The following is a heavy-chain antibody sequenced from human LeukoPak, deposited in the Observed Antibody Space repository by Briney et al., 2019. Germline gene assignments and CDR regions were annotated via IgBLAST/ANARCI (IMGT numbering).Heavy chain of an antibody. CDR3: ARAGDYGSGSCAFDM. J-gene: IGHJ3*02. Sequence: GGSLSLSCAASGFTFSSYWMHWVRQAPGKGLVWVSRIRSDGSTTYADSAKGRFTISRDNAKNTLYLQMNSLRAEDTAVYYCARAGDYGSGSCAFDMWGQGTMVTVSS. CDR2: IRSDGST. V-gene: IGHV3-74*01. CDR1: GFTFSSYW. D-gene: IGHD3-10*01.